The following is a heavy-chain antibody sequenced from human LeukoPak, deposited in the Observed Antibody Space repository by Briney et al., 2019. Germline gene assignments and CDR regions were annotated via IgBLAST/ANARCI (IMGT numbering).Heavy chain of an antibody. D-gene: IGHD3-3*01. J-gene: IGHJ4*02. CDR3: ASRSSIWSGYQDTLYYFDS. Sequence: PSETLSLTCTVPGGSISSYYWSWIRQPPGKRVEWFGHIYYSGSTNYNPSLKSRVTISVDTSKNQFSLKLSSVTAADTAVYYCASRSSIWSGYQDTLYYFDSWGQGTLVTVSS. V-gene: IGHV4-59*01. CDR2: IYYSGST. CDR1: GGSISSYY.